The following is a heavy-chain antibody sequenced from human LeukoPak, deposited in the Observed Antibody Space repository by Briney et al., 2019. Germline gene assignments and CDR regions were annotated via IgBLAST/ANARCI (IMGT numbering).Heavy chain of an antibody. CDR1: GFTFSSYA. V-gene: IGHV3-23*01. J-gene: IGHJ3*02. D-gene: IGHD6-13*01. CDR3: AKDQGGSSWFSAFDI. Sequence: GGSLRLSCAASGFTFSSYAMSWVRQAPGKGLEWVSAISGSGGSTYYADSVKGRFTISRGNSKNTLYLQMNSLRAEDTAVYYCAKDQGGSSWFSAFDIWGQGTMVTVSS. CDR2: ISGSGGST.